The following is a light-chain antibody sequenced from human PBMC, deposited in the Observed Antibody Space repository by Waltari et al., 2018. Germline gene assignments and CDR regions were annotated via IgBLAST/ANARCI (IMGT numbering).Light chain of an antibody. Sequence: QSALSQPASVSGSPGQSITISCTGTSSDVGSYKLVSWYQQHPGKVPTLIIFEVNKRPSGVSNRFAGSKSGNTASLTISGLQPEDEADYYCCSYASDITLVFGGGTKLTVL. CDR1: SSDVGSYKL. CDR2: EVN. V-gene: IGLV2-23*02. J-gene: IGLJ3*02. CDR3: CSYASDITLV.